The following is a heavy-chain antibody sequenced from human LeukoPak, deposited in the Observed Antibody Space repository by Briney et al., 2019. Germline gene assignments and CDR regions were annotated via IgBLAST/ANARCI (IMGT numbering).Heavy chain of an antibody. J-gene: IGHJ5*02. D-gene: IGHD3-10*01. CDR1: GGSISSYY. V-gene: IGHV4-59*01. CDR3: ARSNYYGLGSYQNWFDP. CDR2: IYYSGST. Sequence: SSETLSLTCNVSGGSISSYYWSWIRQPPGKGLEWIGYIYYSGSTNYNPSLKSRVTISVDTSKNQFSLKLNSVTAADTAVYYCARSNYYGLGSYQNWFDPWGQGTLVTVSS.